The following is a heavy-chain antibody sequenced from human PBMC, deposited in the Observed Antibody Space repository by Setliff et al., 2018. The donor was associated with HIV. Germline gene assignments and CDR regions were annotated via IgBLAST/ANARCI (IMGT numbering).Heavy chain of an antibody. CDR2: ISSSSSYT. CDR3: ARGWFDS. V-gene: IGHV3-21*01. CDR1: GFTFSSYS. Sequence: GGSLRLSCAASGFTFSSYSMNWVRQAPGKGLEWVSYISSSSSYTHYADSVKGRFTISRDNVKNSLYLQMNSLRAEDTAVYYCARGWFDSWGQGTLVTAPQ. J-gene: IGHJ5*01.